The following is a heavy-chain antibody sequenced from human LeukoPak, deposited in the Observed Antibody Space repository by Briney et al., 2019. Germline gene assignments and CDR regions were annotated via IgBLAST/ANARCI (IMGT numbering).Heavy chain of an antibody. Sequence: SETLSLTCAVSGGSISSGAYAWSWIRQPPGKGLEWIGYIYLTGTTYYNPSLKSRVTISVDTSKNQFSLNLSSVTAADTAVYYCARGTYYYGSGSWYFDLWGRGTLVTVSS. J-gene: IGHJ2*01. CDR2: IYLTGTT. CDR1: GGSISSGAYA. D-gene: IGHD3-10*01. CDR3: ARGTYYYGSGSWYFDL. V-gene: IGHV4-30-2*01.